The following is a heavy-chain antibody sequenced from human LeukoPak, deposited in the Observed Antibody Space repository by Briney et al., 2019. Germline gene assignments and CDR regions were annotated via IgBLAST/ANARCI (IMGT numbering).Heavy chain of an antibody. CDR2: VSSSSSYI. V-gene: IGHV3-21*01. J-gene: IGHJ4*02. D-gene: IGHD6-13*01. Sequence: GGSLRLSCAASGFTFSSNSMNWVRQAPGKGLEWVSSVSSSSSYIYYADSVKGRFTISRDNAKNSLYLQMNSLRAEDTAVYYCARDSSWPTFDYWGQGTLVTVSS. CDR1: GFTFSSNS. CDR3: ARDSSWPTFDY.